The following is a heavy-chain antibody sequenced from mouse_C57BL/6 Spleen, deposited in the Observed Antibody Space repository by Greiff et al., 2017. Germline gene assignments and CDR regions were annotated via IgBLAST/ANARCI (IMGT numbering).Heavy chain of an antibody. V-gene: IGHV5-12*01. D-gene: IGHD1-1*01. J-gene: IGHJ1*03. CDR1: GFTFSDYY. CDR2: ISNGGGST. CDR3: ARPIITSYWYFDV. Sequence: EVKLMESGGGLVQPGGSLKLSCAASGFTFSDYYMYWVRQTPEKRLEWVAYISNGGGSTYYPDTVKGRFTISRDNAKNTLYLQMSRLKSEDTAMYYCARPIITSYWYFDVWGTGTTVTVSS.